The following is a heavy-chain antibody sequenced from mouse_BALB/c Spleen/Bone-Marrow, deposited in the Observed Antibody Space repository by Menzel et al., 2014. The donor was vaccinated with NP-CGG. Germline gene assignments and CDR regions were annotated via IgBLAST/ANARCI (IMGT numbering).Heavy chain of an antibody. CDR2: INSGGSYS. CDR3: ARRGYGLYAMDY. J-gene: IGHJ4*01. V-gene: IGHV5-9-1*01. Sequence: EVKLVESGGGLVKPGGSLKLSCAASGFTFSSYAMSWVRQTPEKRLEWVATINSGGSYSYYPDSVKGRFTISRGNAKNTLYVQMSSLRSEDTAMYYCARRGYGLYAMDYWGQGTSVTVSS. D-gene: IGHD1-1*01. CDR1: GFTFSSYA.